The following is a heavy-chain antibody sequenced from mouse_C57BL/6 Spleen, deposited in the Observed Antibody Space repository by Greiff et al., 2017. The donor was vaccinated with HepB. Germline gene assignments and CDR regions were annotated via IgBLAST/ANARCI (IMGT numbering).Heavy chain of an antibody. J-gene: IGHJ2*01. Sequence: VQLQQSGPVLVKPGASVKMSCKASGYTFTDYYMNWVKQSHGKSLEWIGVINPYNGGTSYNQKFKGKATLTVDKSSSTAYMELNSLTSEDSAVYYGARSSGYFDYWGQGTTLTVSS. CDR3: ARSSGYFDY. CDR2: INPYNGGT. CDR1: GYTFTDYY. V-gene: IGHV1-19*01.